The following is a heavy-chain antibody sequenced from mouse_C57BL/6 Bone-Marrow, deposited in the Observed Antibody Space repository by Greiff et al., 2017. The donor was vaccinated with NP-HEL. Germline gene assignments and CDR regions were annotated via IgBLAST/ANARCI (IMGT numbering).Heavy chain of an antibody. CDR3: ARRSNCDYAMDY. CDR1: GYTFTPYP. CDR2: FHPYNADP. J-gene: IGHJ4*01. D-gene: IGHD1-1*01. Sequence: QVPLTQSGAELVKPGASVNLSCKASGYTFTPYPIAWMQQSPGQCLEWIGNFHPYNADPTYNAKFKGQATLTVAKSSRTVYLDLSRLTSDDSAVDYCARRSNCDYAMDYGGQGTSGTVAS. V-gene: IGHV1-47*01.